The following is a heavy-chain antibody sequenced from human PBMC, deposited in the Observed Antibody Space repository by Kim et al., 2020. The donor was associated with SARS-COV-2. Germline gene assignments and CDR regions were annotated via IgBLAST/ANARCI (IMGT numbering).Heavy chain of an antibody. V-gene: IGHV4-59*01. D-gene: IGHD3-3*01. CDR3: ARDRLSDFWSGYYLSGFDY. J-gene: IGHJ4*02. Sequence: SRVTISVATSKNQFSLKLSSVTAADTAVYYCARDRLSDFWSGYYLSGFDYWGQGTLVTVSS.